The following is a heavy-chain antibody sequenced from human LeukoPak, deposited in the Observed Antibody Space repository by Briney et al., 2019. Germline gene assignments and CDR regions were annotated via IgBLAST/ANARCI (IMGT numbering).Heavy chain of an antibody. J-gene: IGHJ4*02. V-gene: IGHV3-30*02. CDR2: IWYDGSNK. D-gene: IGHD6-13*01. Sequence: GGSLRLSCAASGFTFSTYGMHWVRQAPGTGLEWVAFIWYDGSNKYYADSVKGRFTISRDNSKNTVYLQMNSLRPEDTAVYYCAKIGAAGSWNYFDYWGQGTLVTVSS. CDR3: AKIGAAGSWNYFDY. CDR1: GFTFSTYG.